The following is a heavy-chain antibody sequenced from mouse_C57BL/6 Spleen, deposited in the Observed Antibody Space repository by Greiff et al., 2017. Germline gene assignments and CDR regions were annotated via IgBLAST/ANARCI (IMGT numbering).Heavy chain of an antibody. J-gene: IGHJ1*03. V-gene: IGHV1-22*01. CDR3: ARGDYYGSSYVGYFDV. Sequence: EVKLMESGPELVKPGASVKMSCKASGYTFTDYNMHWVKQSHGKSLEWIGYINPNNGGTSYNQKFKGKATLTVNKSSSTAYMELRSLTSEDSAVYYCARGDYYGSSYVGYFDVWGTGTTVTVSS. D-gene: IGHD1-1*01. CDR2: INPNNGGT. CDR1: GYTFTDYN.